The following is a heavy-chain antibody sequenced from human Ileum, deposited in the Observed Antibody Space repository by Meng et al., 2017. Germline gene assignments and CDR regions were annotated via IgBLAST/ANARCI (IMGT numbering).Heavy chain of an antibody. D-gene: IGHD4-23*01. CDR3: ARHGGYSQDF. J-gene: IGHJ4*02. Sequence: QVQLQEAGPGLWRPSGTLSLTCAVSSGAISSNTYWSWVRQPPGKGLEWIGQISHSGSAYYNPSLKSRVTMSVDKSTSQFSLMLTSVTAADTAIYYCARHGGYSQDFWGQGTLVTVSS. V-gene: IGHV4-4*02. CDR2: ISHSGSA. CDR1: SGAISSNTY.